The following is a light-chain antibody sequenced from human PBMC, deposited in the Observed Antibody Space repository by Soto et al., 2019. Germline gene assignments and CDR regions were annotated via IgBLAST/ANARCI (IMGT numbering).Light chain of an antibody. CDR1: QSVGSY. J-gene: IGKJ1*01. Sequence: EIVLTQSPVTLSLSPGERATLSCRASQSVGSYLAWYQQKPGQPPRLIIYDASSRATGIPARFSGSGSGTDFTLTISSLQPEDFAVYYCQQRTNWPPWTFGQGTNVEIK. V-gene: IGKV3-11*01. CDR2: DAS. CDR3: QQRTNWPPWT.